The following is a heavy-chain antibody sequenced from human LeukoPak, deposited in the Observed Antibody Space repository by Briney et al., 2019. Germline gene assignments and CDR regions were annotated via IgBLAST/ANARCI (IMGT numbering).Heavy chain of an antibody. D-gene: IGHD3-3*01. J-gene: IGHJ4*02. CDR2: IYYSGTT. CDR1: GVSISSSTYY. Sequence: SSETLSLTCTVSGVSISSSTYYWAWVRQPPGKGLEWIASIYYSGTTYYNPSLKSRVTMSVDTSKNQFSLKLSSVTAADTAVYYCARGNVYYDFWSGYRGYFDYWGQGTLVTVSS. CDR3: ARGNVYYDFWSGYRGYFDY. V-gene: IGHV4-39*07.